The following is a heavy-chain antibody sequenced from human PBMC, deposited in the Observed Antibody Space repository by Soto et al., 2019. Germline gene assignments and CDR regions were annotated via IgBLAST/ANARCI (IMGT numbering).Heavy chain of an antibody. D-gene: IGHD3-22*01. CDR2: IYYSGST. J-gene: IGHJ4*02. CDR3: ASGGDDSSGYYVDY. Sequence: SETLSLTCTVSGGSISSSSYYWGWIRQPPGKGLEWIGSIYYSGSTYYNPSLKSRVTISVDTSKNQFSLKLSSVTAADTAVYYCASGGDDSSGYYVDYWAQGTLVTVSS. V-gene: IGHV4-39*01. CDR1: GGSISSSSYY.